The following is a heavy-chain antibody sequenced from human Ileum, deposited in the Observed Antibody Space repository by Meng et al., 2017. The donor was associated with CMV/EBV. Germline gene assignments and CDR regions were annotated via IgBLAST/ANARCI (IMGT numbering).Heavy chain of an antibody. Sequence: VTFRRGGEGLLKHWETRSRTSCVLCWSVGDSYWRWIRQPPGKGLDWIGEINHSGITNYNPSLKSRLIISVDTSKNQFSLRLSSVTAADTAVYYCARAQTNWIPLSIAARGEFDPWGQGILVTVSS. CDR3: ARAQTNWIPLSIAARGEFDP. CDR2: INHSGIT. J-gene: IGHJ5*02. CDR1: CWSVGDSY. D-gene: IGHD6-6*01. V-gene: IGHV4-34*01.